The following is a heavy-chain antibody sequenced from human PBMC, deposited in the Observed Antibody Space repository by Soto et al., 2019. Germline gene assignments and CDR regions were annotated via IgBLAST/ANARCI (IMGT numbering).Heavy chain of an antibody. D-gene: IGHD6-13*01. CDR1: GGSVSSGSYY. J-gene: IGHJ4*02. V-gene: IGHV4-61*01. Sequence: SSETLSLTCTVSGGSVSSGSYYWSWIRQPPGKGLEWIGYIYYSGSTNYNPSLKSRVTISVDTSKNQFSLKLSSVTAADTAVYYCARDASSYSSSWFDYWGQGTLVTVSS. CDR2: IYYSGST. CDR3: ARDASSYSSSWFDY.